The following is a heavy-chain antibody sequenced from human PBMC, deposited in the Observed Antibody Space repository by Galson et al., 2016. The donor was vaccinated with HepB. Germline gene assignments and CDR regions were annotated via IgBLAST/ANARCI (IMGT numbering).Heavy chain of an antibody. J-gene: IGHJ5*02. V-gene: IGHV7-4-1*02. CDR1: GYTFTYYA. D-gene: IGHD2-2*02. CDR3: ARGPIVILPAPIFNWFDP. CDR2: IDPDTGNP. Sequence: SVKVSCKASGYTFTYYAMNWVRQAPGQGLAWMGWIDPDTGNPTYAQGFSGRFVLSLDTSVSTAYLQISSLEAEDTAVYYCARGPIVILPAPIFNWFDPWGQGSLVTVSA.